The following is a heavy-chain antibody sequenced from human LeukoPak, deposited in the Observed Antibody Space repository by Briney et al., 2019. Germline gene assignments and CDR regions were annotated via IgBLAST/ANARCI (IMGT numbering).Heavy chain of an antibody. D-gene: IGHD6-19*01. Sequence: SVEVSCKASGGTFSSYAISWVRQAPGQGLEWMGGIIPIFGTANYAQKFQGRVTITTDESTSTAYMELSSLRSEDTAVYYCATSGIAVAKWVYWGQGTLVTVSS. V-gene: IGHV1-69*05. CDR1: GGTFSSYA. CDR3: ATSGIAVAKWVY. J-gene: IGHJ4*02. CDR2: IIPIFGTA.